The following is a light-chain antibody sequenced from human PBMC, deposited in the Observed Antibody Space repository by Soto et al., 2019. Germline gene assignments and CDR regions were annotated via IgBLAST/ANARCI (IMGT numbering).Light chain of an antibody. V-gene: IGKV3-20*01. J-gene: IGKJ1*01. CDR2: GAS. Sequence: EIVLTQSPGTLVLSRGERATLSCRASQSVSSSYLAWYQQKPGQAPRLLIYGASSRATGIPDRFSGSESGTDFTLTISRLEPEDFAVYYCQQYDSSPRTFGQGTKVDIK. CDR3: QQYDSSPRT. CDR1: QSVSSSY.